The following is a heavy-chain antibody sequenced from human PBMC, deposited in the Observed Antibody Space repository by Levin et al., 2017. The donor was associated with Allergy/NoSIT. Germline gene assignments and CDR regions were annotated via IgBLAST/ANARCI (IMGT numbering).Heavy chain of an antibody. D-gene: IGHD3-10*01. J-gene: IGHJ4*02. Sequence: GESLKISCAASGFTVSSNYMSWVRQAPGKGLEWVSVIHDGGNIYYADSVKGRFTISRDNSKNTVYLQMNNLRAEDTAVYYCVRDGPVRALVYWGQGTLVTVSS. CDR1: GFTVSSNY. CDR2: IHDGGNI. V-gene: IGHV3-53*01. CDR3: VRDGPVRALVY.